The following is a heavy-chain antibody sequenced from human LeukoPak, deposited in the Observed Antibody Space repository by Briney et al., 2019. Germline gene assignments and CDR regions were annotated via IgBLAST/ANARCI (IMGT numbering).Heavy chain of an antibody. V-gene: IGHV3-23*01. CDR1: GFTFSSYA. D-gene: IGHD6-13*01. CDR2: ISGSGGST. J-gene: IGHJ4*02. Sequence: GGSLRHSCAASGFTFSSYAMSWVRQAPGKGLEWVSAISGSGGSTYYADSVKGRFTISRDNSKNTLYLQMNSLRAEDTAVYYCAKDSGTHSSSWSSIDYWGQGTLVTVSS. CDR3: AKDSGTHSSSWSSIDY.